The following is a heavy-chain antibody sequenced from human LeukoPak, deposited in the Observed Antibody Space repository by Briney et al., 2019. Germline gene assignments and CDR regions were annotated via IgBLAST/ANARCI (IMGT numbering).Heavy chain of an antibody. J-gene: IGHJ4*02. Sequence: SETLSLTCTVSGGSISSGGYYWSWIRQHPGKGLEWIGYIYYSGSTNYNPSLKSRVTMSVDTSNNQFSLNLTSVTAADTAVYYCARENVATIAGRSLDYWGQGTLVTVSS. CDR1: GGSISSGGYY. D-gene: IGHD6-6*01. CDR2: IYYSGST. V-gene: IGHV4-61*08. CDR3: ARENVATIAGRSLDY.